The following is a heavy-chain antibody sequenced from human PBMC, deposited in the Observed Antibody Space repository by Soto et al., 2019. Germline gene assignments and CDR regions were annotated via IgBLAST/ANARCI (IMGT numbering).Heavy chain of an antibody. Sequence: FTSYTMHWVRQAPGQRLEWMGWINGGNGNTKYSQKFQGRVTITRDTSASTAYMELSSLRSDDTAVYYCARELQGLYYFDYWGQGTLVTVSS. J-gene: IGHJ4*02. V-gene: IGHV1-3*01. D-gene: IGHD4-4*01. CDR3: ARELQGLYYFDY. CDR2: INGGNGNT. CDR1: FTSYT.